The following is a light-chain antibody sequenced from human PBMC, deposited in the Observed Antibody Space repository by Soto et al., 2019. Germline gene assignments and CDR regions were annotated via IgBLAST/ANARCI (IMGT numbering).Light chain of an antibody. CDR3: QQYGTLPIT. V-gene: IGKV3-20*01. CDR1: QTVGVR. J-gene: IGKJ5*01. Sequence: EIVLTQSPATLSSSPGERVTLSCRASQTVGVRLAWYHQKPGQAPRLLIYGASSRATGIPDRFSGSGSGTDFTLTISRLEPEDFAVYYCQQYGTLPITFGQGTRLEIK. CDR2: GAS.